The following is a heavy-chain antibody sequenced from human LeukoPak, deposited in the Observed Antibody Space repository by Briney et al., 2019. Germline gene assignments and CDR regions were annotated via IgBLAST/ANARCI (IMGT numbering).Heavy chain of an antibody. J-gene: IGHJ6*03. CDR1: GGSVRPYF. CDR2: IDYSGST. D-gene: IGHD1-1*01. V-gene: IGHV4-59*02. Sequence: SETLSLTCTVPGGSVRPYFWSWIRQSPGKGLEWLAFIDYSGSTSYNPSLNSRATISTDTSKSQFSLRLSSVTAADTAVYYCARGSGTTGTIYMDVWGKGITVTVSS. CDR3: ARGSGTTGTIYMDV.